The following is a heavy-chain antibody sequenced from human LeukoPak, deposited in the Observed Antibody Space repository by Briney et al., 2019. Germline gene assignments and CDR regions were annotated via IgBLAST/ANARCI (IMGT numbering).Heavy chain of an antibody. CDR3: ARTNLDCKNGVCYDY. D-gene: IGHD2-8*01. CDR2: IIPIFGTA. J-gene: IGHJ4*02. V-gene: IGHV1-69*05. CDR1: GGTFSDYT. Sequence: SVKVSCKASGGTFSDYTVSWVRQAPGQGLEWMGGIIPIFGTANYAQKFQGRVTITTDESTSTAYMELSSLRSEDTAVYYCARTNLDCKNGVCYDYWGQGTPVTVSS.